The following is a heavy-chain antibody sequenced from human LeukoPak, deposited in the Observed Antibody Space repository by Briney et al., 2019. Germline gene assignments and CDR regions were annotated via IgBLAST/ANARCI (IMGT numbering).Heavy chain of an antibody. CDR3: ARENYSIMDY. V-gene: IGHV1-3*01. CDR1: GYTCTSYA. CDR2: INAGNGNT. Sequence: ASVTLSCKASGYTCTSYAMHWVRHAHGQRLEWMGWINAGNGNTTYSQKFQSRVTITRDTSARIAYMEVSSMRSEDTAGYYCARENYSIMDYWGQGTLVTVSS. J-gene: IGHJ4*02. D-gene: IGHD6-13*01.